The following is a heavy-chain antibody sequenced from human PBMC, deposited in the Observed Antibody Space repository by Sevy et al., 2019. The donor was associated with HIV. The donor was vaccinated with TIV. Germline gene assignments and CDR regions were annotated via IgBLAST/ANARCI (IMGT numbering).Heavy chain of an antibody. V-gene: IGHV3-30*02. Sequence: GGSLRLSCAASGFTFKNFGMHWVRQAPGKGLEWVTFIRYDGSTKYYADSVRGRFTISRDNSKRKLYLQMNSLRPADTAVYYCVKGPHPAVTTSYGMDVWGQGTTVTVSS. CDR3: VKGPHPAVTTSYGMDV. D-gene: IGHD4-17*01. CDR2: IRYDGSTK. J-gene: IGHJ6*02. CDR1: GFTFKNFG.